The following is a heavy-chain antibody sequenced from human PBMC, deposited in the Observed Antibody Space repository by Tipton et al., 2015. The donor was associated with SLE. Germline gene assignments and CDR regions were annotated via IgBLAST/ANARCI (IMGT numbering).Heavy chain of an antibody. V-gene: IGHV4-39*07. CDR2: IYYSGST. CDR1: GGSISGTHYY. D-gene: IGHD6-13*01. J-gene: IGHJ3*02. CDR3: AIAAAGSDAFDI. Sequence: TLSLTCTVSGGSISGTHYYWGWIRQPPGKGLEWVGSIYYSGSTYYNPSLQSRVTISVDTSNNQFSLKLSSVTAADTAVYYCAIAAAGSDAFDIWGQGTMVTVSS.